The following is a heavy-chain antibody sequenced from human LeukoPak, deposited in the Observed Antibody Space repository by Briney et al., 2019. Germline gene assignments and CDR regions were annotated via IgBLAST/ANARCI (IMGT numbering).Heavy chain of an antibody. D-gene: IGHD3-16*01. Sequence: PGGSLRLSCAASGFTFSRYAMQWVRQAPGKGLEWVALISDDGSEKYYLDSVKGRFTISRDNSKNTLSLQMNSLRPEDTAVYYCVREDWHHPDLCDYWGQGALVTVSS. CDR1: GFTFSRYA. CDR3: VREDWHHPDLCDY. J-gene: IGHJ4*02. CDR2: ISDDGSEK. V-gene: IGHV3-30-3*01.